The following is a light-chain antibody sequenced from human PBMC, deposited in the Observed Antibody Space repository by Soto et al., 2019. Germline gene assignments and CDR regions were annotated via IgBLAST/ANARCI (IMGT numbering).Light chain of an antibody. CDR1: QSVSSY. Sequence: EIVLTQSPATLSLSPGKIATLCFRASQSVSSYLAWYQQTPGQAPRLLISGASSRATGIPDRFSGSGSGTDFTLTISRLEPEDFAVYYCQQYGSSPTWTFGQGTKVDIK. J-gene: IGKJ1*01. V-gene: IGKV3-20*01. CDR3: QQYGSSPTWT. CDR2: GAS.